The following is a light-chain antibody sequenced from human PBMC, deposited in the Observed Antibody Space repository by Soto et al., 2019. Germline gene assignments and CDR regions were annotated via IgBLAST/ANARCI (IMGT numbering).Light chain of an antibody. CDR1: QTVTNNY. Sequence: TVLTQSPCTLSLSPGERATLSCRAIQTVTNNYLAWYQQKLGQAPRLLIYGTSRRATGIPDRFSGSGSGTDFTLTIASLQSEDSAVYYCQQYHNWPPITFGQGTRLENK. CDR2: GTS. CDR3: QQYHNWPPIT. J-gene: IGKJ5*01. V-gene: IGKV3-20*01.